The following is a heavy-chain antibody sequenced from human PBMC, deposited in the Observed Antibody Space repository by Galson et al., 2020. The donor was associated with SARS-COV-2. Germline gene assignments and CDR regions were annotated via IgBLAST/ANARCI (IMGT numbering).Heavy chain of an antibody. V-gene: IGHV1-69*10. Sequence: KISCKASGGTFSSYAISWMRQAPGQGLEWMGGIIPILDIANYAQKFQGRVTITADKSTSTAYMELSSLRSEDTAVYYCARGDFWSGYGAYYYYYYYMDVWGKGTTVTVSS. CDR2: IIPILDIA. CDR3: ARGDFWSGYGAYYYYYYYMDV. J-gene: IGHJ6*03. D-gene: IGHD3-3*01. CDR1: GGTFSSYA.